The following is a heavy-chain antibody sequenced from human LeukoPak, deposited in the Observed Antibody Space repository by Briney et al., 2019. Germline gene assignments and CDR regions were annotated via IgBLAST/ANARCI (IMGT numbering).Heavy chain of an antibody. D-gene: IGHD1-26*01. V-gene: IGHV4-30-2*01. J-gene: IGHJ3*02. CDR3: ARVEGVSGDAFDI. CDR1: GGSISSGGYP. Sequence: SETLSLTCAVSGGSISSGGYPWSWIRQPPGKGLEWIGYIYHSGSTYYNPSLKSRVTISVDRSKNQFSLKLSSVTAADTAVYYCARVEGVSGDAFDIWGQGTMVTVSS. CDR2: IYHSGST.